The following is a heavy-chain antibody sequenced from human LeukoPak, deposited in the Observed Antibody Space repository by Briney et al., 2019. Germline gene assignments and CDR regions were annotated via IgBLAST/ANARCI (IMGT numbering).Heavy chain of an antibody. CDR3: AREGGSVLWFGEYNWFDP. CDR1: GFTFSSYG. D-gene: IGHD3-10*01. CDR2: IWYDGSNK. V-gene: IGHV3-33*01. Sequence: PGGSLRLSCAASGFTFSSYGMHWVRQAPGKGLEWVAVIWYDGSNKYYADSVKGRFTISRDNSKNTLYLQMNSLRAEDTAVYYCAREGGSVLWFGEYNWFDPWGQGTLVTVSS. J-gene: IGHJ5*02.